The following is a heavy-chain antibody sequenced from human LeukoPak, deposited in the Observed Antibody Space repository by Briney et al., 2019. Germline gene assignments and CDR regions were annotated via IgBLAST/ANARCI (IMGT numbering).Heavy chain of an antibody. J-gene: IGHJ5*02. D-gene: IGHD2-15*01. CDR3: ARGVVVVAAHQAWFDP. CDR2: IKQDGSEK. V-gene: IGHV3-7*01. Sequence: GGSLRLSCAASGFTLSSYWMNWVRQAPGKGLEWVANIKQDGSEKYYVDSVKGRFTISRDNAKNSLCLQMNSLRAEDTAVYYCARGVVVVAAHQAWFDPWGQGTLVTVSS. CDR1: GFTLSSYW.